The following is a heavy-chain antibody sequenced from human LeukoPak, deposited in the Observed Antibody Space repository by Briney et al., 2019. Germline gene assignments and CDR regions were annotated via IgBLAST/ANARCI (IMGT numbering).Heavy chain of an antibody. V-gene: IGHV1-2*02. CDR2: INVDSGDT. Sequence: ASVKVSFKASGYTFTGYYIHWVRQAPGQGLEWMGWINVDSGDTKYAQKFQGRVTMTRDTSISTAYMDLSRLKSDDTAVYYYAPRGGGASLHFDYWGQGTLVTVSS. CDR3: APRGGGASLHFDY. D-gene: IGHD3-16*01. J-gene: IGHJ4*02. CDR1: GYTFTGYY.